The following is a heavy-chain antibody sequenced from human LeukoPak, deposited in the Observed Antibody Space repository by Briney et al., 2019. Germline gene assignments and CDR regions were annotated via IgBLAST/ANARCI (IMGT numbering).Heavy chain of an antibody. V-gene: IGHV3-23*01. CDR2: ISGSGGST. Sequence: TGGSLRLSCAASGFTFSSYAMSWVRQAPGKGLEWVSAISGSGGSTYYADSVKGRFTISRDNSKNTLYLQMNSLRAEDTAVYYCAKDLRRTVVPAANDYWGQGTLVTVSS. CDR3: AKDLRRTVVPAANDY. CDR1: GFTFSSYA. D-gene: IGHD2-2*01. J-gene: IGHJ4*02.